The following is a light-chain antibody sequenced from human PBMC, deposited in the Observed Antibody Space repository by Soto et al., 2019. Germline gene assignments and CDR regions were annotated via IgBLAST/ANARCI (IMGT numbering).Light chain of an antibody. CDR1: QSVIHTSNNKSY. CDR3: QQYYSPPRT. CDR2: WAS. V-gene: IGKV4-1*01. Sequence: SVLTQPQDALSVSRVDRGASSSKSSQSVIHTSNNKSYLAWYLQKAGQPPELLLYWASARDSGVPDRFSGSGSGTDFTLTISSLQAEDVAVYYCQQYYSPPRTFGQGTKVDIK. J-gene: IGKJ2*01.